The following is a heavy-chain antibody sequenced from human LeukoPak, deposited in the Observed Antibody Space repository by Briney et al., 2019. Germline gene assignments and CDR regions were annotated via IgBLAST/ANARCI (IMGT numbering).Heavy chain of an antibody. D-gene: IGHD6-19*01. V-gene: IGHV1-8*03. CDR2: MNPNSGNT. J-gene: IGHJ3*02. CDR3: ARGVVAGTGYSFDI. Sequence: ASVKVSCKASGYTFTSYDINWVRQATGLGLEWMGWMNPNSGNTGYAQKFQGRVTITRNTSISTAYMELSSLRSEDTAVYYCARGVVAGTGYSFDIWGQGTMVTVSS. CDR1: GYTFTSYD.